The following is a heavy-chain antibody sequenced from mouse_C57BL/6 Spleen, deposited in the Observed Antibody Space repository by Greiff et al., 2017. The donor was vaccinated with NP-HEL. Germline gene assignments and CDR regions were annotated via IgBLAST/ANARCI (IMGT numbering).Heavy chain of an antibody. D-gene: IGHD2-2*01. CDR3: ARSTMVPYWYFDV. CDR2: IWTGGGT. J-gene: IGHJ1*03. CDR1: GFSLTSYA. Sequence: VKLMESGPGLVAPSPSLSITCTVSGFSLTSYAISWVRQPPGKGLEWLGVIWTGGGTNYNSALKSRLSISKDNSKSQVFLKMNSLQTDDTARYYCARSTMVPYWYFDVWGTGTTVTVSS. V-gene: IGHV2-9-1*01.